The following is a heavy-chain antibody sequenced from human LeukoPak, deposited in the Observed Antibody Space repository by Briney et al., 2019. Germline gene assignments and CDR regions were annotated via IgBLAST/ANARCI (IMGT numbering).Heavy chain of an antibody. Sequence: ASVKVSCKASGGTFSSYAISWVRQAPGQGLEWMGRIIPILGIANYAQKFQGRVTITADKSTSTAYMELSSLRSDDTAVYYCARQGITMVRGVIIVYYYFDYWGQGTLVTVSS. CDR3: ARQGITMVRGVIIVYYYFDY. J-gene: IGHJ4*02. CDR1: GGTFSSYA. D-gene: IGHD3-10*01. V-gene: IGHV1-69*04. CDR2: IIPILGIA.